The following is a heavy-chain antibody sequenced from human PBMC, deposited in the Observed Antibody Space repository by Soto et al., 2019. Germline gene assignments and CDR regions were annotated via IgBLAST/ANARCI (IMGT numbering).Heavy chain of an antibody. J-gene: IGHJ1*01. D-gene: IGHD3-3*01. CDR2: INAGNGNT. Sequence: ASVKVSCKASGYTFTSYAMHWLRQAPGQRLEWMGWINAGNGNTKYSQKFQGRVTMTRNTSISTAYMELSSLRSEDTAVYYCARGPDYDFWSGYYTSYLQHWGQGTLVTVSS. CDR3: ARGPDYDFWSGYYTSYLQH. V-gene: IGHV1-3*01. CDR1: GYTFTSYA.